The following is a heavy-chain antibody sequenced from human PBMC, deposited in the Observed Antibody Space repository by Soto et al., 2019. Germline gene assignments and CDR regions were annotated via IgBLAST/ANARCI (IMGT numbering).Heavy chain of an antibody. J-gene: IGHJ5*02. V-gene: IGHV4-34*01. Sequence: QVQLQQWGAGLLKPSETLSLTCAVYGGSFSGDYWNWIRQPPGKGLEWIGEIDHSGYTNYNPSLMRCVTVSVDTSKNQFSLWLTSVTAADTAVYYCARVRDWFDPWGQGTLVSVSS. CDR2: IDHSGYT. CDR3: ARVRDWFDP. CDR1: GGSFSGDY. D-gene: IGHD3-3*01.